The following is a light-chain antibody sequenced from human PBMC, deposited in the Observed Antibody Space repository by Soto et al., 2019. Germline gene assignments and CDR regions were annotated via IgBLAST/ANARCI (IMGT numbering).Light chain of an antibody. J-gene: IGKJ2*01. CDR3: QQLTNFRFT. CDR2: SAS. V-gene: IGKV1-12*01. Sequence: DIQMTQSPSSVSASVGDRVTISCRASQGISSWLAWYQQKPGKAPSLLIYSASTLHSGVPSRFSGSGSGTDFTLTISSLQPEDFATYYCQQLTNFRFTFGQGTKLDIK. CDR1: QGISSW.